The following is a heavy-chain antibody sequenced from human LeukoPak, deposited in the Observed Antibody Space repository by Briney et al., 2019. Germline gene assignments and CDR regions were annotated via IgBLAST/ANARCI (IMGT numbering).Heavy chain of an antibody. J-gene: IGHJ3*02. V-gene: IGHV1-69*06. Sequence: ASVKVSCKASGYTFTGYYMHWVRQAPGQGLEWMGEIIPIFGTANYARKFQGRVTLTADRSTSTAYMELSSLRSEDTAVYYCARRYCTNGVCYNDRGAFDIWGQGTMVTVSS. CDR1: GYTFTGYY. D-gene: IGHD2-8*01. CDR3: ARRYCTNGVCYNDRGAFDI. CDR2: IIPIFGTA.